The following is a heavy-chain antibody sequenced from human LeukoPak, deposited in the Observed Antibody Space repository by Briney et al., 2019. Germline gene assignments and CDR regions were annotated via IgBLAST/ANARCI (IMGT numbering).Heavy chain of an antibody. D-gene: IGHD3-10*01. CDR2: IYTSGST. CDR1: GGSISSYY. CDR3: ARHRFTMVRGPNWFDP. Sequence: SETLSLTCTVSGGSISSYYWSWIRQPAGKGLEWIGRIYTSGSTNYNPSLKSRVTISVDTSKNQFSLKLSSVTAADTAVYYCARHRFTMVRGPNWFDPWGQGTLVTVSS. V-gene: IGHV4-4*07. J-gene: IGHJ5*02.